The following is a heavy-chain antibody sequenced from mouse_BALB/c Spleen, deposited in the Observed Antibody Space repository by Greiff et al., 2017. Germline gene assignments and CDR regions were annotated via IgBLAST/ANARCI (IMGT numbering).Heavy chain of an antibody. V-gene: IGHV14-1*02. CDR2: IDPENGNT. J-gene: IGHJ2*01. CDR3: YYGSSHFDY. CDR1: GFNIKDYY. D-gene: IGHD1-1*01. Sequence: VQLQQSGAELVRPGALVKLSCKASGFNIKDYYMHWVKQRPEQGLEWIGWIDPENGNTIYDPKFQGKASITADTSSNTAYLQLSSLTSEDTAVYYCYYGSSHFDYWGQGTTLTVSS.